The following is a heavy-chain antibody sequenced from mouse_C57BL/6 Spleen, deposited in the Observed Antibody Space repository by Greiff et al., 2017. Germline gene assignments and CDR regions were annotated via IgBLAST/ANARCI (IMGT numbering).Heavy chain of an antibody. CDR3: ARADYYGSSYGYFDV. CDR2: IDPSDSYT. Sequence: QVQLQQPGAELVMPGASVKLSCKASGYTFTSYWMHWVKQRPGQGLEWIGEIDPSDSYTNYNQKFKGKSTLTVDKSSSTAYMQLSSLTSEDSAVLYCARADYYGSSYGYFDVWGKGTTVTVSA. V-gene: IGHV1-69*01. CDR1: GYTFTSYW. D-gene: IGHD1-1*01. J-gene: IGHJ1*03.